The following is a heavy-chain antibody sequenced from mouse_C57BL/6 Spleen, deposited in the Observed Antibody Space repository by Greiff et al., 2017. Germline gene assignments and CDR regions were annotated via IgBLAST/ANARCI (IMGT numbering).Heavy chain of an antibody. Sequence: EVQLQQSGPELVKPGASVKISCKASGYTFTDYYMNWVKQSHGKSLEWIGDINPNNGGTSYNQKFKGKATLTVDKSSSTAYMELRSLTSEDSAVYYCATVVEGIYAMDYWGQGTSVTVSS. V-gene: IGHV1-26*01. D-gene: IGHD1-1*01. CDR1: GYTFTDYY. CDR3: ATVVEGIYAMDY. CDR2: INPNNGGT. J-gene: IGHJ4*01.